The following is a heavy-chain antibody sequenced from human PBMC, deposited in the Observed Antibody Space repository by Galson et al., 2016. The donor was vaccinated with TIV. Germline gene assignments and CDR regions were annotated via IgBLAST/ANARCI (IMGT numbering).Heavy chain of an antibody. Sequence: SLRLSCAASGFTFNNYAMNWVRQAPGKGLEWVSGISGSGGITYFADSVKGRFSISRDNSKDTLYLQLNSLRAEDTAVYYCAKRKNYGGDAFEDWGQGTMGTGSS. CDR1: GFTFNNYA. J-gene: IGHJ3*01. CDR2: ISGSGGIT. V-gene: IGHV3-23*01. CDR3: AKRKNYGGDAFED. D-gene: IGHD4/OR15-4a*01.